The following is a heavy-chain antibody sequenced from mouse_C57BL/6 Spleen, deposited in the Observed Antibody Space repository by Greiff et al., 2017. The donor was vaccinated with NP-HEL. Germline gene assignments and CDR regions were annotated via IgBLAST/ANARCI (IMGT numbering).Heavy chain of an antibody. CDR3: AKEGGFYDWAWFAY. D-gene: IGHD2-3*01. CDR2: ISSGSSTI. CDR1: GFTFSDYG. Sequence: EVQGVESGGGLVKPGGSLKLSCAASGFTFSDYGMHWVRQAPEKGLEWVAYISSGSSTIYYADTVKGRFTISRDNAKNTLFLQMTSLRSEDTAMYYCAKEGGFYDWAWFAYWGQGTLVTVSA. J-gene: IGHJ3*01. V-gene: IGHV5-17*01.